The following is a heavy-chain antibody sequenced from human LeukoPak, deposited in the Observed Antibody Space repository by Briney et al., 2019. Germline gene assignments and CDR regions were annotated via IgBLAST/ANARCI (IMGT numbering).Heavy chain of an antibody. Sequence: SETLSLTCTVSGGSISSGDYYWSWIRQPPGKGLEWIGYTYYSGSTYYNPSLKSRVTISVDTSENQFSLKLSSVTAADTAVYYCAREVIVPAFFDYWGQGTLVTVSS. J-gene: IGHJ4*02. V-gene: IGHV4-30-4*01. CDR3: AREVIVPAFFDY. CDR1: GGSISSGDYY. CDR2: TYYSGST. D-gene: IGHD2-2*01.